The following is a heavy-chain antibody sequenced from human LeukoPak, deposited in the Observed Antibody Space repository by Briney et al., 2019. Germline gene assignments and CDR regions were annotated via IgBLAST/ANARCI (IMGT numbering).Heavy chain of an antibody. V-gene: IGHV1-18*01. Sequence: ASVKVSCKASGYTFTSYGISWVRQPPGQGLEWMGWISAYNGNTNYAQKLQGRVTMTTDTSTSTAYMELRSLRSDDTAVYYCAREYIVVVPAAINSEYGMDVWGQGTTVTVSS. CDR3: AREYIVVVPAAINSEYGMDV. D-gene: IGHD2-2*01. J-gene: IGHJ6*02. CDR2: ISAYNGNT. CDR1: GYTFTSYG.